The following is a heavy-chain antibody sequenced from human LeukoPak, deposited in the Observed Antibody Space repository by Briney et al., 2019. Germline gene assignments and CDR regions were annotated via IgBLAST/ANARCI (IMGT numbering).Heavy chain of an antibody. Sequence: GGSLRLSCAASGFTVSSNYMSWVRQAPGKGLEWVSVIYRDGSTYYADYVKGRFTISRDNSKNTLYLQMNSLRVEDTAMYYCARDSGDGDYEPLDSWGQGTLVIVSS. CDR1: GFTVSSNY. D-gene: IGHD4-17*01. CDR3: ARDSGDGDYEPLDS. V-gene: IGHV3-53*01. J-gene: IGHJ4*02. CDR2: IYRDGST.